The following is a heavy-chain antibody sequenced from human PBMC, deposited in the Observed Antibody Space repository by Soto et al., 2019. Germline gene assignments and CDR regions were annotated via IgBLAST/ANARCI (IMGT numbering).Heavy chain of an antibody. CDR3: ARGVEKGPGSGSYGYRDV. V-gene: IGHV1-8*01. CDR1: GYTFSSFD. D-gene: IGHD3-10*01. Sequence: QVQLVQSGAEVRKPGASVKVSCKASGYTFSSFDINWVRQAAGHGLEWMGWMTPNSGHTGYAQKFEGSVTMARDTYTSTVYMELSSLASADAAVYYCARGVEKGPGSGSYGYRDVCGRGTTVTVS. J-gene: IGHJ6*03. CDR2: MTPNSGHT.